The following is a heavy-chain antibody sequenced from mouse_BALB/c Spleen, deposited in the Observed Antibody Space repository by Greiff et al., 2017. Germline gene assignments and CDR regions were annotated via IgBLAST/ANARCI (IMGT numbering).Heavy chain of an antibody. V-gene: IGHV3-2*02. CDR3: ARCHYYYGSSYDWYFDV. D-gene: IGHD1-1*01. Sequence: EVQLQESGPGLVKPSQSLSLTCTVTGYSITSDYAWNWIRQFPGNKLEWMGYISYSGSTSYNPSLKSRISITRDTSKNQFFLQLNSVTTEDTATYYCARCHYYYGSSYDWYFDVWGAGTTVTVSS. J-gene: IGHJ1*01. CDR1: GYSITSDYA. CDR2: ISYSGST.